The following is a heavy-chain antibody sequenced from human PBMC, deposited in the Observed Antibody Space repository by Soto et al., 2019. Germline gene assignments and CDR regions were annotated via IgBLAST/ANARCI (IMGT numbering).Heavy chain of an antibody. D-gene: IGHD3-22*01. CDR2: IYHTGNA. CDR1: GDSISNSRFY. V-gene: IGHV4-39*01. Sequence: SETLSLTCGVSGDSISNSRFYWAWIRQPPGEGLEWIGSIYHTGNAYYNPSLKSRVTISVDTSKNQFSLKVTSVTAADTSLYYCARDYFDSSDYTTNWFDPWGQGTLVTVSS. CDR3: ARDYFDSSDYTTNWFDP. J-gene: IGHJ5*02.